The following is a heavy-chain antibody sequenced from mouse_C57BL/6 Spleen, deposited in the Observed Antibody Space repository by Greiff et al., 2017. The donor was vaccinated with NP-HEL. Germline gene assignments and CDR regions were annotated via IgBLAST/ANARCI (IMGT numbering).Heavy chain of an antibody. CDR1: GYTFTSYW. D-gene: IGHD1-1*01. Sequence: QVQLQQPGAELVMPGASVKLSCKASGYTFTSYWMHWVKQRPGQGLEWIGEIDPSDSYTNYNQKFKGKSTLTVDKSSSTAYMQLSSLTSEDSAVYYGARPDYYGSSYRYFDVWGTGTTVTVSS. J-gene: IGHJ1*03. V-gene: IGHV1-69*01. CDR3: ARPDYYGSSYRYFDV. CDR2: IDPSDSYT.